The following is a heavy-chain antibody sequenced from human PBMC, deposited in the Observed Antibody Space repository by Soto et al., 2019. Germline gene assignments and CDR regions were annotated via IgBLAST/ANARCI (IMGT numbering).Heavy chain of an antibody. CDR3: ARLVNYYFGMDV. Sequence: PGESLKISCKASDTTHWIGWVRQKPGKGLEWMGIIYPGDSDTKYSPSFQGQVTISVDKSISTAYLHWSSLKASDTATYYCARLVNYYFGMDVWGLGTTVTDSS. J-gene: IGHJ6*02. CDR2: IYPGDSDT. V-gene: IGHV5-51*01. CDR1: DTTHW.